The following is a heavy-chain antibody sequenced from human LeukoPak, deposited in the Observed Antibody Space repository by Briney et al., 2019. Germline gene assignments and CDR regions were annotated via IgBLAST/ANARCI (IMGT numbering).Heavy chain of an antibody. V-gene: IGHV3-53*01. CDR2: IYSGGNT. CDR3: ARVLLYYYDSSGYQDY. J-gene: IGHJ4*02. Sequence: SGGSLRLSCAASGFTVSSNYMSWVRQAPGKGLEWVSVIYSGGNTYYADSVKGRFTISRDNSKNTLYLQMNSLRAEDTAVYYCARVLLYYYDSSGYQDYWGRGTLVTVPS. CDR1: GFTVSSNY. D-gene: IGHD3-22*01.